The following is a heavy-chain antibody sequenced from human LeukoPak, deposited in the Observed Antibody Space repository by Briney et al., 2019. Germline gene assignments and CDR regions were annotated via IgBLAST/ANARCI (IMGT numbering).Heavy chain of an antibody. V-gene: IGHV3-21*01. CDR3: ARSPSVAGNPDY. J-gene: IGHJ4*02. CDR1: GFTFSSYS. D-gene: IGHD6-19*01. Sequence: PGGSLRLSCAASGFTFSSYSMNWVRQAPGKGLEWVSSISSSSSYIYYADSVKGRFTISRDNAKNSLYLQMNSLRAEDTAVYYCARSPSVAGNPDYWGQGTLVTVSS. CDR2: ISSSSSYI.